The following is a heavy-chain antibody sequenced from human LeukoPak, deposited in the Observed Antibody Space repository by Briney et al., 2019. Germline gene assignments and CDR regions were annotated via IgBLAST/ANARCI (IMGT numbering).Heavy chain of an antibody. Sequence: ASVKVSCKASGYTFTGYYMHWVRQAPGQGLEWLGWINPNSGGTNYAQKFQGRVTMTRDTSISTAYMELSRLRSDDTAVYYCAREGYSSSSFDFDYWGQGTLVTVSS. CDR3: AREGYSSSSFDFDY. CDR1: GYTFTGYY. CDR2: INPNSGGT. V-gene: IGHV1-2*02. J-gene: IGHJ4*02. D-gene: IGHD6-6*01.